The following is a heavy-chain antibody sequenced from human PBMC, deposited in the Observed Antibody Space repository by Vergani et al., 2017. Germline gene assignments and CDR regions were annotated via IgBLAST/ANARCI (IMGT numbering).Heavy chain of an antibody. Sequence: QMQLVQSGPEVKKPGTSVKFSCKASGFTFTSSAMQWVRQARGQRLEWIGWIVVGSGNTNYAQKLQGRVTMTTDTSTSTAYMELRSLGSDDTAVYYCARDAEMATIGYWGQGTLVTVSS. CDR2: IVVGSGNT. CDR3: ARDAEMATIGY. D-gene: IGHD5-24*01. V-gene: IGHV1-58*02. J-gene: IGHJ4*02. CDR1: GFTFTSSA.